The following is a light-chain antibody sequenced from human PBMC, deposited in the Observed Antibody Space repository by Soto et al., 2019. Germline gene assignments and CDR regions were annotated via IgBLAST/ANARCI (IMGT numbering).Light chain of an antibody. CDR1: QSNSSW. CDR2: DAS. Sequence: DIPMTQSPSTLSASVGDRVTITCRASQSNSSWLAWYQQKPGKAPKLLIYDASILESGLPSRFSGSGSGTEFTLTISSLEPDEFATEYCQQYNSYPYAFGQGTKLDIK. V-gene: IGKV1-5*01. J-gene: IGKJ2*01. CDR3: QQYNSYPYA.